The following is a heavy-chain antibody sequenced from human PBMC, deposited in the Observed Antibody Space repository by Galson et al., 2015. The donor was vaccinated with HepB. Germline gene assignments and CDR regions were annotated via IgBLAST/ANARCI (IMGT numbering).Heavy chain of an antibody. CDR2: IIPIFGTA. Sequence: SVKVSCKASGGTFSSYAISWVRQAPGQGLEWMGGIIPIFGTANYAQKFQGRVTITADESTSTAYMELSSLRSEDTAVYYCASLTSDIVVVPAAPGRPTIRNYYYYYYMDVWGKGTTVTVSS. J-gene: IGHJ6*03. CDR1: GGTFSSYA. V-gene: IGHV1-69*13. D-gene: IGHD2-2*01. CDR3: ASLTSDIVVVPAAPGRPTIRNYYYYYYMDV.